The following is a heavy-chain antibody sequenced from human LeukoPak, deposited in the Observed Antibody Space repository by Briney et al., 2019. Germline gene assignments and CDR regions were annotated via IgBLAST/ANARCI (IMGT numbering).Heavy chain of an antibody. V-gene: IGHV3-21*01. J-gene: IGHJ3*02. CDR2: ISSGGSYI. D-gene: IGHD2-15*01. CDR3: ARDPGGFDI. CDR1: GFTFSSYA. Sequence: GGSLRLSCAASGFTFSSYAMSWVRQAPGKGLEWVSSISSGGSYIHYADSVKGRFTVSRDNAKNSLFLQMNSLRVEDTAVYYCARDPGGFDIWGQGTVVTVSS.